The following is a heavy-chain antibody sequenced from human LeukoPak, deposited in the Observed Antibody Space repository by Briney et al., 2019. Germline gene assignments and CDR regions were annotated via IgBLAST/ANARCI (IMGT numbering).Heavy chain of an antibody. J-gene: IGHJ3*02. Sequence: GGSLRLSCAASGFTFNSYAMRGVRQAPGKGLAWVSAMSGSGGSTYYADSVKGRFTISRDNAKNTLYLQMNSLRAEDTAVYYCAKDRGVRSDIWGQGTMVTVSS. CDR3: AKDRGVRSDI. V-gene: IGHV3-23*01. D-gene: IGHD4-17*01. CDR2: MSGSGGST. CDR1: GFTFNSYA.